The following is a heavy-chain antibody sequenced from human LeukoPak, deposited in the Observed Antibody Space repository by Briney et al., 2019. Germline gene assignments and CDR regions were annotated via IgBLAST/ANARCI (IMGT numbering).Heavy chain of an antibody. CDR1: GFSFSSSA. CDR2: IWYDGSNK. J-gene: IGHJ6*02. V-gene: IGHV3-33*08. Sequence: GGSLRLSCAASGFSFSSSAMHWVRQAPGKGLEWVAVIWYDGSNKYYADSVKGRFTISRDNSKNTLYLQMNSLRAEDTAVYYCARILYYYYYGMDVWGQGTTVTVSS. CDR3: ARILYYYYYGMDV.